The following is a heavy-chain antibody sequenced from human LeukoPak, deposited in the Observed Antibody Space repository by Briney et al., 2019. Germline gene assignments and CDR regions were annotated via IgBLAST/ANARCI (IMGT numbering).Heavy chain of an antibody. V-gene: IGHV3-21*01. Sequence: GGSLRLSCAASGFTFSSYGMNWVRQAPGKGLEWVSSISSSSSYIYYADSVKGRFTISRDNAKNSLYLQMNSLRAEDTAVYHCARKHCSGGSCYSAFYYYMDVWGKGTTVTVSS. CDR2: ISSSSSYI. J-gene: IGHJ6*03. CDR3: ARKHCSGGSCYSAFYYYMDV. CDR1: GFTFSSYG. D-gene: IGHD2-15*01.